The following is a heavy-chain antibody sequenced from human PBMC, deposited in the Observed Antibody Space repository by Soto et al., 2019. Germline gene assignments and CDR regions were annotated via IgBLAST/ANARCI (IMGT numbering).Heavy chain of an antibody. CDR2: IRSKANSYAT. Sequence: EVQLVESGGGLVQPGGSLKLSCAASGFTFSGSAMHWVRQASGKGLEWVGRIRSKANSYATAYAASVKGRFTISRDDSKNTAYLQMNSRKAEDTAVYYCTRLILTASGGGDYWGQGTLVTVSS. V-gene: IGHV3-73*01. CDR3: TRLILTASGGGDY. CDR1: GFTFSGSA. D-gene: IGHD3-16*01. J-gene: IGHJ4*02.